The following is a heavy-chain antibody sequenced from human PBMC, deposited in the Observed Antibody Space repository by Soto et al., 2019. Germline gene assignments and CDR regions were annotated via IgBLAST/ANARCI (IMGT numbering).Heavy chain of an antibody. J-gene: IGHJ4*02. CDR3: ARSYDILTGSHYFDY. D-gene: IGHD3-9*01. Sequence: SETLSLTCAVYGGSFSGYYWSWIRQPPGKGLEWIGEINHSGSTNYNPSLKSRVTISVDTSKNQFSLKLSSVTAADTAVYYCARSYDILTGSHYFDYWGQGTLVTVSS. CDR2: INHSGST. CDR1: GGSFSGYY. V-gene: IGHV4-34*01.